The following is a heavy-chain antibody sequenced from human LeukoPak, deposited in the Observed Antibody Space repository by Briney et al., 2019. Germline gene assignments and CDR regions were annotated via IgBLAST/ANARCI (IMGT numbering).Heavy chain of an antibody. CDR1: GGSISSYY. J-gene: IGHJ4*02. CDR3: ARDAGYCSSTSCFDY. CDR2: IYTSGST. V-gene: IGHV4-4*07. Sequence: SETLSLTCTVSGGSISSYYWSWIRQPAGKGLEWIGRIYTSGSTNYNPSLKSRVTMSVDTSKNQFSLKLSSVTAADTAVYYCARDAGYCSSTSCFDYWGQGTLVTVSS. D-gene: IGHD2-2*03.